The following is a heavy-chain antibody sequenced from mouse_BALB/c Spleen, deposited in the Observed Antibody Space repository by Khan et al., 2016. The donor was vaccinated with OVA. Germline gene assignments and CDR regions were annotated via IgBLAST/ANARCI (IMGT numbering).Heavy chain of an antibody. Sequence: VELVESGPGLVAPSQSLSITCTVSGFSLSNYGVNWVRQPPGKGLEWLGVIWGDGSTNYHSVLKSRLSISKDNSKNQVFLKLQSLQTDDTATYSCVRFSTAPRNYYTMDYWGQGTSVTVSS. CDR2: IWGDGST. CDR3: VRFSTAPRNYYTMDY. D-gene: IGHD1-2*01. CDR1: GFSLSNYG. J-gene: IGHJ4*01. V-gene: IGHV2-3*01.